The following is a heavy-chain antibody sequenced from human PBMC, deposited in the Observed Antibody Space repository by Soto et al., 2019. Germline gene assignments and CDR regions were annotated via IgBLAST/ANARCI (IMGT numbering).Heavy chain of an antibody. V-gene: IGHV1-18*04. Sequence: ASVKVSCKASGYTFTSYGISWVRQAPGQGLEWMGWISAYNGNTNYAQKLQGRVTMTTDTSTSTAYMELSSLRSDDTAVYYCARNNSSIWYYYYYGMDVWGQGTTVTVSS. D-gene: IGHD6-13*01. CDR2: ISAYNGNT. CDR1: GYTFTSYG. J-gene: IGHJ6*02. CDR3: ARNNSSIWYYYYYGMDV.